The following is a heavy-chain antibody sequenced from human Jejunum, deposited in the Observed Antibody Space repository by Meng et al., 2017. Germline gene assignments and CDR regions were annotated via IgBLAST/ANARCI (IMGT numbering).Heavy chain of an antibody. CDR2: IYPSDSDT. V-gene: IGHV5-51*01. D-gene: IGHD3-16*01. CDR3: ARQGGRGYFDS. CDR1: GYIFSTYW. J-gene: IGHJ4*02. Sequence: NVSCKGSGYIFSTYWIGWVRQMPGKGLEWMGVIYPSDSDTTYSPSFQGQVTISADKSISTAYLEWSTLKASDTAMYYCARQGGRGYFDSWGQGTLVTVSS.